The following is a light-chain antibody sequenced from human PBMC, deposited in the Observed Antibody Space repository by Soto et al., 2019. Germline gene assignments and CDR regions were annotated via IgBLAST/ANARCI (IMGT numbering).Light chain of an antibody. V-gene: IGLV2-14*01. CDR3: SSYSSSSTLVV. CDR2: EVS. Sequence: QSVLAQPASVSGSPGQSITISCTGTSXDVGAYKYVSWYQQHPGKAPKVMIYEVSNRPSGVSNRFSGSKSGNTASLTISGLQAEDEADYFCSSYSSSSTLVVFGTGTKITVL. CDR1: SXDVGAYKY. J-gene: IGLJ1*01.